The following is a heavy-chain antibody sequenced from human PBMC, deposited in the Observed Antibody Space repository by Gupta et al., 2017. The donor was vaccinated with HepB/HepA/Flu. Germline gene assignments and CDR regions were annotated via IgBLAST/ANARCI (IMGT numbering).Heavy chain of an antibody. CDR2: IYWDDDK. J-gene: IGHJ4*02. Sequence: VKPTQTLTLTCTFCGFSLSTRGVGVGWSRQPPGKALEWLALIYWDDDKRYSPSVKSRVTITKDTSKNQVVLTLTNMDPVDTATYYCAHGYFDSSGAQIDYWGQGTLVTVSS. CDR1: GFSLSTRGVG. CDR3: AHGYFDSSGAQIDY. D-gene: IGHD3-22*01. V-gene: IGHV2-5*02.